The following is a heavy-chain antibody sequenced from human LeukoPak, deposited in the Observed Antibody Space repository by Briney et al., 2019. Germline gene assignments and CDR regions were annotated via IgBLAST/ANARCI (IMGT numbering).Heavy chain of an antibody. Sequence: SETLSLTCAVYGGSFSGYYWSWIRQPPGKGLEWIGEINHSGSTNYYPSLKSRVTISVDTSKNQFSLKLSSVTAAGTAVYYCAREPLGYCSSTSCYYFDYWGQGTLVTVSS. D-gene: IGHD2-2*01. CDR1: GGSFSGYY. CDR2: INHSGST. J-gene: IGHJ4*02. CDR3: AREPLGYCSSTSCYYFDY. V-gene: IGHV4-34*01.